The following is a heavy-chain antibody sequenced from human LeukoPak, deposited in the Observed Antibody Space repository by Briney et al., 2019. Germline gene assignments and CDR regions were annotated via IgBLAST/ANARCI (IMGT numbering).Heavy chain of an antibody. CDR1: GFTFSSYA. J-gene: IGHJ4*02. D-gene: IGHD1-26*01. CDR2: TSGSGGTT. CDR3: ARRIGGANNFDN. Sequence: GGSLRLSCAASGFTFSSYAMSWVRQAPGKGLEWVSVTSGSGGTTYYADSVKGRFTISRDNTKNTLYLQMNSLRDEDTAVYYCARRIGGANNFDNWGQGTLVTVSS. V-gene: IGHV3-23*01.